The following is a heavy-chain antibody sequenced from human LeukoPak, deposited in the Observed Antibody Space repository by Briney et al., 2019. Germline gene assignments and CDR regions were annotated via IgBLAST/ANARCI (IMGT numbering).Heavy chain of an antibody. Sequence: SETLSLTCTVSGGSISSSSYYWGWIRQPPGKGLEWIGSIYYSGSTYYNPSLKGRVTISVDTSKNQFSLKLSSVTAADTAVYYCARHRITMVRGDPFDYWGQGTLVTVSS. J-gene: IGHJ4*02. CDR3: ARHRITMVRGDPFDY. D-gene: IGHD3-10*01. CDR1: GGSISSSSYY. V-gene: IGHV4-39*01. CDR2: IYYSGST.